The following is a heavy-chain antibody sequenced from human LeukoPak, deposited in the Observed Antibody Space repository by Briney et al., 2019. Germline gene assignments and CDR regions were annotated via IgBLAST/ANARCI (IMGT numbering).Heavy chain of an antibody. CDR2: INPNSGGT. J-gene: IGHJ3*02. D-gene: IGHD3-22*01. Sequence: ASVKVSCKASGYTFTSYDINWVRQATGQGLEWMGWINPNSGGTNYAQKFQGRVTMTRDTSISTAYMELSRLRSDDTAVYYCARVHIDKYYYDETTNFDIWGQGTLVTVSS. CDR3: ARVHIDKYYYDETTNFDI. V-gene: IGHV1-2*02. CDR1: GYTFTSYD.